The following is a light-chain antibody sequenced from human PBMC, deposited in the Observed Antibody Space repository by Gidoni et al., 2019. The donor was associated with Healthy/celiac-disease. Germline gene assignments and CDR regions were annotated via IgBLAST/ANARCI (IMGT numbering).Light chain of an antibody. V-gene: IGKV4-1*01. CDR3: QQYYSTPT. Sequence: IVMTQSTDSLAVSLGERATINCKSSQSVLYSSNNKNYLAWYQQKPGQPPKLLIYWASTREAGVPDRFSGSWSGTDFTLTISSLQAEDVAVYYCQQYYSTPTFGQGTKVEIK. CDR2: WAS. J-gene: IGKJ1*01. CDR1: QSVLYSSNNKNY.